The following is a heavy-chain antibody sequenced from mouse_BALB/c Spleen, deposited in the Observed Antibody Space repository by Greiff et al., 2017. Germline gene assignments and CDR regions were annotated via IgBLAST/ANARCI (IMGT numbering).Heavy chain of an antibody. V-gene: IGHV5-4*02. D-gene: IGHD1-2*01. CDR3: ARDRVITTATGFAY. Sequence: EVMLVESGGGLVKPGGSLKLSCAASGFTFSDYYMYWVRQTPEKRLEWVATISDGGSYTYYPDSVKGRFTISRDNAKNNLYLQMSSLKSEDTAMYYCARDRVITTATGFAYWGQGTLVTVSA. J-gene: IGHJ3*01. CDR1: GFTFSDYY. CDR2: ISDGGSYT.